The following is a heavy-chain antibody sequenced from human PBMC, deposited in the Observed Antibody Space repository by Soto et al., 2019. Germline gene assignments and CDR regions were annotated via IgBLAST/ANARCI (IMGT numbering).Heavy chain of an antibody. CDR2: IYYSGST. CDR3: SRDDSDWFFN. Sequence: SETLSLTCTVSGGSISSNSYYWGWIRQPPGKGLEWIGTIYYSGSTYYDPSLKSRVAISVDTSKNQFSLKLSSVTAADTAVYYCSRDDSDWFFNWGRGTLVTVSS. D-gene: IGHD3-9*01. J-gene: IGHJ4*02. V-gene: IGHV4-39*01. CDR1: GGSISSNSYY.